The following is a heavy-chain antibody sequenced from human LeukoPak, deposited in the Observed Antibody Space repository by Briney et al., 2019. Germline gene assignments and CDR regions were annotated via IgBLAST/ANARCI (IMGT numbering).Heavy chain of an antibody. D-gene: IGHD3-9*01. CDR1: GGTFSSYA. CDR2: IIPIFGTA. CDR3: ARELRTYYDILTGYSNDAFDI. Sequence: SVKVSCKASGGTFSSYAISWVRQAPGQGLEWMGGIIPIFGTANYAQKFQGRVTITADESTSTAYMELSSLRSEDTAVYYCARELRTYYDILTGYSNDAFDIWGQGTMVTVSS. J-gene: IGHJ3*02. V-gene: IGHV1-69*13.